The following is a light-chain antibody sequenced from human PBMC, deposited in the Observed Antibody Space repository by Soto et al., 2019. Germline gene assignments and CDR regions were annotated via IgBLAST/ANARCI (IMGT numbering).Light chain of an antibody. CDR3: NSFTSRGSVV. V-gene: IGLV2-14*01. CDR2: EVS. Sequence: QSALTQPASVSGSPGQSITISCTGTSSDVGGYSYVSWYQQHPGKAPKLMIYEVSERPSGVSNRFSGSKSGNTASLTISGLQAEDEADYYCNSFTSRGSVVFGGGTQLTVL. J-gene: IGLJ2*01. CDR1: SSDVGGYSY.